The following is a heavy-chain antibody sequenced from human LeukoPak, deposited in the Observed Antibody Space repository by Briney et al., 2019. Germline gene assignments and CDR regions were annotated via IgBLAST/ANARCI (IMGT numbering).Heavy chain of an antibody. CDR3: ARGGIVVVNWFDP. D-gene: IGHD3-22*01. Sequence: SETLSLTCAVYGGSFSGYYWSWIRQPPGKGLEWIGEINHSGSTNYNPSLKSRVTMSVDTSKNQFSLKLSSVTAADTAVYYCARGGIVVVNWFDPWGQGTLVTVSS. J-gene: IGHJ5*02. CDR1: GGSFSGYY. V-gene: IGHV4-34*01. CDR2: INHSGST.